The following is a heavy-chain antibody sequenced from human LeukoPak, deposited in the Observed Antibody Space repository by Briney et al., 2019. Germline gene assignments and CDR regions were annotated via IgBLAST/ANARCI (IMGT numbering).Heavy chain of an antibody. J-gene: IGHJ4*02. Sequence: VSVKVSCKASGYTFTSYGISWVRQAPGQGLEWMGWISAYNGNTNYAQKLQGRVTMTTDTSTSTAYMVLRSLRSDDTAVYYCARDLSTMVRGSTYYFDYWGQGTLVTV. D-gene: IGHD3-10*01. CDR2: ISAYNGNT. CDR1: GYTFTSYG. V-gene: IGHV1-18*01. CDR3: ARDLSTMVRGSTYYFDY.